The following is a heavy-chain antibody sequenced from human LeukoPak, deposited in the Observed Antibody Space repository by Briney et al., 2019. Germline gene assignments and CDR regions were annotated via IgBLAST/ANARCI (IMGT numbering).Heavy chain of an antibody. Sequence: GASVKVSCKASGYTFTSYYMHWGRQAPGQGREWRGWINPNSGGTNYAQKFQGRVTMTRDTSISTAYMELSRLRSDDTAVYYCARGGKYQLLYLFSHWGQGTLVTVSS. CDR2: INPNSGGT. V-gene: IGHV1-2*02. CDR3: ARGGKYQLLYLFSH. CDR1: GYTFTSYY. D-gene: IGHD2-2*02. J-gene: IGHJ4*02.